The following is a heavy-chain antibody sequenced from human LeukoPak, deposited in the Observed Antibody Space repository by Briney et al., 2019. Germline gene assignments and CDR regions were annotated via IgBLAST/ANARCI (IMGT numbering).Heavy chain of an antibody. CDR1: GGSISSGGYY. J-gene: IGHJ6*03. CDR3: ARGTVSGPDYYYYYMDV. D-gene: IGHD3-3*01. V-gene: IGHV4-31*03. Sequence: SSQTLSLTCTVSGGSISSGGYYWSWIRQHPGKGLEWIGYIYYSGSTYYNPSLKSRVTISVDTSKNQFSLKLSSVTAADTAVYYCARGTVSGPDYYYYYMDVWGKGTTVTVSS. CDR2: IYYSGST.